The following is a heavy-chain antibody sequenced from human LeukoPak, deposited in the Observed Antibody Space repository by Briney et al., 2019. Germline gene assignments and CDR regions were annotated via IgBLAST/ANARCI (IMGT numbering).Heavy chain of an antibody. D-gene: IGHD6-19*01. J-gene: IGHJ4*02. V-gene: IGHV1-2*02. CDR2: IDPPSGTP. CDR3: ARSGFSTGFYLDF. CDR1: GYTFTGQF. Sequence: ASVKVSCKASGYTFTGQFIHWLRHAPGQGLDSMGWIDPPSGTPHYAQKFQDTVTLTRDTSIGTAYMEVHRLQPDDTAVYYCARSGFSTGFYLDFWGQGTLISVSS.